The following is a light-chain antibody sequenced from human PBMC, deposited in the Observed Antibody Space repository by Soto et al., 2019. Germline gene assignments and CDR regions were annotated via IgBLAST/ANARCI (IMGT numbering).Light chain of an antibody. Sequence: EIVVTQSPATLSLSPGERATLSCRVSQNVGTYLGWYKQKPGQAPRLLIYEASNRATGIPARFSGSGSGTDFTLGICSPESEDFALYYCQHCRNWAEFTFGPETKVDIK. V-gene: IGKV3-11*01. CDR1: QNVGTY. J-gene: IGKJ3*01. CDR2: EAS. CDR3: QHCRNWAEFT.